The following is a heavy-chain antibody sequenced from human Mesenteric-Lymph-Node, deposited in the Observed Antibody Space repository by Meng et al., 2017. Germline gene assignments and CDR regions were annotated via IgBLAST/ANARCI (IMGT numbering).Heavy chain of an antibody. CDR3: ARDTGGSLYFDY. V-gene: IGHV3-30*04. J-gene: IGHJ4*02. CDR1: GFTFSSYA. D-gene: IGHD1-26*01. CDR2: ISYDGSNK. Sequence: GGSLRLSCAASGFTFSSYAMSWVRQAPGKGLEWVAVISYDGSNKYYADSVKGRFTISRDNSKNTLYLQMNSLRAEDTAVYYCARDTGGSLYFDYWGQGTLVTVSS.